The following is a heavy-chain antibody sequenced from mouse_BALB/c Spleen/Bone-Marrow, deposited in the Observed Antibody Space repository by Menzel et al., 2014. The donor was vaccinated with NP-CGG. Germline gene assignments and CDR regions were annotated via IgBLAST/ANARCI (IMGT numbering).Heavy chain of an antibody. CDR1: GFSLTDYG. V-gene: IGHV2-6-7*01. Sequence: VQRVESGPGLVAPSQSLSITCTVSGFSLTDYGVNWVRQPPGKNLEWLGMIWGDGSTDYNSALKSRLSISKDNSQSQVFLKMNGLETDDTARYYCARDLYYYGFDYWGQGTTLTVSS. D-gene: IGHD1-1*01. CDR2: IWGDGST. CDR3: ARDLYYYGFDY. J-gene: IGHJ2*01.